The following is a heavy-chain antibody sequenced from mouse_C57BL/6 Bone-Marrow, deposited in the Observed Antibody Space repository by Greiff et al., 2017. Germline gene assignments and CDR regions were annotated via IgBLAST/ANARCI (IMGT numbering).Heavy chain of an antibody. CDR2: IHPNSGST. Sequence: QVQLQQPGAELVKPGASVKLSCKASGYTFTSYWMHWVKQRPGQGLEWIGMIHPNSGSTNYNEKFKSKATLTVDKSSSTAYMQLSSLTSEDSAVYYCARERGAYGNYVAYWGQGTLVTVSA. CDR3: ARERGAYGNYVAY. D-gene: IGHD2-1*01. CDR1: GYTFTSYW. J-gene: IGHJ3*01. V-gene: IGHV1-64*01.